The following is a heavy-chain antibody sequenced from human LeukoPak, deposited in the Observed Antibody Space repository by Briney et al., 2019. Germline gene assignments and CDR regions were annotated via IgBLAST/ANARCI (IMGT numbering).Heavy chain of an antibody. Sequence: SSETLSLTCTVSGGAISGYYWTWIRQPPGKGLGWIGCITHTGSTNYHPSLRSRVTLSVDTSKRQFSLTLSSVSAADTALYYCAGGLLVGNTGYYFDYWGQGTLVTVSS. CDR1: GGAISGYY. V-gene: IGHV4-59*01. J-gene: IGHJ4*02. CDR3: AGGLLVGNTGYYFDY. D-gene: IGHD1-26*01. CDR2: ITHTGST.